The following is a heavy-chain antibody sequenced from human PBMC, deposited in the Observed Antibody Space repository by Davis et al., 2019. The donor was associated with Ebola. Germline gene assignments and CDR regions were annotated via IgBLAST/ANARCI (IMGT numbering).Heavy chain of an antibody. J-gene: IGHJ6*02. CDR2: ISGSGGTT. CDR3: ARDRPLDFFFGDYYGMDV. D-gene: IGHD3-16*01. Sequence: GESLKISCADSVITFSSYAMTWVRQAPGKGLEWVSAISGSGGTTYYAGSVKGRFTVSRDNSKKTMYLQMNSLRAEDTAVYYCARDRPLDFFFGDYYGMDVWGQGTTVTVSS. V-gene: IGHV3-23*01. CDR1: VITFSSYA.